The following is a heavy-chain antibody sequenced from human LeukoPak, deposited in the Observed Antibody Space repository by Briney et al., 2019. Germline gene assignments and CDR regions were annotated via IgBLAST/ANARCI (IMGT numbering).Heavy chain of an antibody. J-gene: IGHJ5*02. Sequence: PGGSLRLSCAASGFTFSSYNMNWVRQAPGKGLEWVSSISGSSSYIYYADSVKGRFTISRGNAKNSLYLQMNSLRAEDTAVYYCARGSRGIAGATRGFDPWGQGTLVTVSS. CDR1: GFTFSSYN. CDR3: ARGSRGIAGATRGFDP. CDR2: ISGSSSYI. D-gene: IGHD6-13*01. V-gene: IGHV3-21*01.